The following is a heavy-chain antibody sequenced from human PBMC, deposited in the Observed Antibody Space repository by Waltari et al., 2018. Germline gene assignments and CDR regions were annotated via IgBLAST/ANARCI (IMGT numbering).Heavy chain of an antibody. D-gene: IGHD2-21*01. CDR1: GYTFTDVY. J-gene: IGHJ1*01. Sequence: EVQLVQSGAEVKRPGATVKISCKTSGYTFTDVYIHWVQQAPGKGFEWMGRSDPEDGEKIYAEKFQDTVTRTADTSTETAYMEMSSLRAEDTAVYYGVTDTGVVIAIHHWGQGTVVTVSS. CDR3: VTDTGVVIAIHH. CDR2: SDPEDGEK. V-gene: IGHV1-69-2*01.